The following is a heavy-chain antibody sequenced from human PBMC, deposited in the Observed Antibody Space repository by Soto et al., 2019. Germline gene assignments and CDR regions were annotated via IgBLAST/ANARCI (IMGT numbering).Heavy chain of an antibody. V-gene: IGHV4-31*03. D-gene: IGHD4-17*01. CDR3: ARGNDDYGGKPDAFDI. Sequence: SETLSLTCTVSGGSISSGGFYWSWIRQHPGKGLEWIGYVHYRGSTFYNPSLKSRTTISVDTSKNQFSLKLSSVTAADTAVYYCARGNDDYGGKPDAFDIWGQGTMVTVSS. J-gene: IGHJ3*02. CDR1: GGSISSGGFY. CDR2: VHYRGST.